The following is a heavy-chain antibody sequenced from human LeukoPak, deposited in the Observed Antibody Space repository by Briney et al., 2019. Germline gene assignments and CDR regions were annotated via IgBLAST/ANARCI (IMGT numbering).Heavy chain of an antibody. Sequence: PGGSLRLSCSASGFTFSSYWMGWIRQPPGKGLEWTGEINHSGSTNYNPSLKSRVTISVDTSKNQFSLKLSSVTAADTAVYYCARWGTISRGYSSSWGYYYYGMDVWGQGTTVTVSS. CDR1: GFTFSSYW. V-gene: IGHV4-34*01. D-gene: IGHD6-13*01. CDR3: ARWGTISRGYSSSWGYYYYGMDV. J-gene: IGHJ6*02. CDR2: INHSGST.